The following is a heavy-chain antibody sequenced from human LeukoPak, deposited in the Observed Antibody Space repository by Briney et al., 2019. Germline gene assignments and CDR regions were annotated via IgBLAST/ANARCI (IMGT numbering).Heavy chain of an antibody. CDR1: GFTFDDYG. D-gene: IGHD6-13*01. V-gene: IGHV3-20*04. Sequence: GGSLRLSCAASGFTFDDYGMSWVRQAPGKGLEWVSGINWNGGSTGYADSVKGRFTISRDNAKNSLYLQMNSLRAEDTAVYYCARYDIAAAGTGFDYWGQGTLVTVSS. J-gene: IGHJ4*02. CDR3: ARYDIAAAGTGFDY. CDR2: INWNGGST.